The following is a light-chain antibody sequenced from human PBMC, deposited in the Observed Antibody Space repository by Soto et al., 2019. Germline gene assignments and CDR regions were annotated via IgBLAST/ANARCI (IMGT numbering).Light chain of an antibody. Sequence: IQLTQSPSSLSASVGDRVTITCRASQDISSYLGWYQQKPGKAPKLLISAASSLQSGVPPRFSGSGSGTDFTLTISSLQPEDFATYYCQQSYSRPLTFGGGTKVEIK. V-gene: IGKV1-39*01. J-gene: IGKJ4*01. CDR3: QQSYSRPLT. CDR1: QDISSY. CDR2: AAS.